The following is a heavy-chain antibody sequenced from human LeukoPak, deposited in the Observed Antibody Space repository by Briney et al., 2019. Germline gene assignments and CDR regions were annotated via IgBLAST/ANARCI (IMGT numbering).Heavy chain of an antibody. J-gene: IGHJ3*02. CDR2: IYYSGST. V-gene: IGHV4-39*01. Sequence: SETLSLTCNVSGGSISSSNYYWGWIRQPPGKGLEWIGTIYYSGSTYYNPSLKSRVTISVDASKNQFSLKLSSVTAADTAVYYCARCGPVSGYYYNHDAFDIWGQGTMVTVSS. CDR3: ARCGPVSGYYYNHDAFDI. D-gene: IGHD3-22*01. CDR1: GGSISSSNYY.